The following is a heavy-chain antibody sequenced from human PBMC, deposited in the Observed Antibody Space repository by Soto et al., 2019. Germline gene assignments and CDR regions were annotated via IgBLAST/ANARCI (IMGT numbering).Heavy chain of an antibody. CDR2: IRNDIYDETT. Sequence: GGSLRLSCTASGFTFGDYAINWVRQVPGKGLEWLGFIRNDIYDETTEYAASVKGRIIISRDDSKSMAHLQMDSLKTEDTGVYYRTPARDGYNPYYFLYWGQGALVTVSS. V-gene: IGHV3-49*04. CDR3: TPARDGYNPYYFLY. CDR1: GFTFGDYA. J-gene: IGHJ4*02. D-gene: IGHD5-18*01.